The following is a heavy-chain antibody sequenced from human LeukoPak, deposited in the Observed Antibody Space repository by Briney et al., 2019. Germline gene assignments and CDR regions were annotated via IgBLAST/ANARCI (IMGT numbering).Heavy chain of an antibody. Sequence: RSSETLSLTCTVSGCSISGHYWTWIRQPPGRGLEWIGQIHYSGRPDYNPSLKSRVTISVDTSKNQLSLKVTSVTGADTAVYYCARFGVDYDMDVWGQGTTVTVSS. CDR1: GCSISGHY. CDR3: ARFGVDYDMDV. V-gene: IGHV4-59*11. CDR2: IHYSGRP. J-gene: IGHJ6*02. D-gene: IGHD3-16*01.